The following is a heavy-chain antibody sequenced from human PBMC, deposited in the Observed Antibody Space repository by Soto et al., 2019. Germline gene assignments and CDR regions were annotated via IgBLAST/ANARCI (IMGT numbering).Heavy chain of an antibody. CDR3: ARWRVYCAGDCALLAFDF. CDR1: GGSFSGYY. V-gene: IGHV4-34*01. D-gene: IGHD2-21*01. CDR2: INHSGST. J-gene: IGHJ3*01. Sequence: QVQLQQWGAGLLKPSETLSLTCAVYGGSFSGYYWSWIRQPPGKGLERVGEINHSGSTNYNPSLKSRVPISVATSTNQFSLKLGSVAAADAAVYFCARWRVYCAGDCALLAFDFWGQGTMVTLSS.